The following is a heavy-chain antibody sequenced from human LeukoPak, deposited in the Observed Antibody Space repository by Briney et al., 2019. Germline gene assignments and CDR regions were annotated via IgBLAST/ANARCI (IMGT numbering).Heavy chain of an antibody. V-gene: IGHV1-2*02. CDR2: INPNSGST. J-gene: IGHJ4*02. D-gene: IGHD5-18*01. CDR3: ARGDVDTAMVTPDY. CDR1: GYTFTGYY. Sequence: ASVKVSCKASGYTFTGYYIHWVRQAPGQGLEWMGWINPNSGSTNNEQKFQGRVTMTRDTSISTDYMELSRLRFDDTAVYYCARGDVDTAMVTPDYWGQGTLVTVSS.